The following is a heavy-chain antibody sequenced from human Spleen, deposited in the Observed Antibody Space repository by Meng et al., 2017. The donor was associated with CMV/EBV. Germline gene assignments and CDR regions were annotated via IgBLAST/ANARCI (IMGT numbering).Heavy chain of an antibody. CDR3: ARLEGITGTTEILYYYYGMDV. J-gene: IGHJ6*02. V-gene: IGHV1-69*05. Sequence: SVKVSCKASGGTFSSYAISWVRQAPGQGLEWMGGIIPIFGTANYAQKFQGRVTITTDESTSTAYMELSSLRSEDTAVYYCARLEGITGTTEILYYYYGMDVWGQGTTVTVSS. D-gene: IGHD1-7*01. CDR2: IIPIFGTA. CDR1: GGTFSSYA.